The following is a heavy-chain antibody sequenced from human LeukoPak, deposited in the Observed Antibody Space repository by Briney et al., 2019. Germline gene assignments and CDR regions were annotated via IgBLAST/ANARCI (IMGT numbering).Heavy chain of an antibody. J-gene: IGHJ4*02. D-gene: IGHD1-26*01. Sequence: GGSLIRSCVASGFTFSSYAMNLVRQAPGKRLELVSGISGSGDNTYYADSVKSRFTISRDNSKNTLYLQMNSRRAEDTAVYYCAKDKLGGTNANYFDSWGQGTLVTVSS. CDR1: GFTFSSYA. CDR2: ISGSGDNT. CDR3: AKDKLGGTNANYFDS. V-gene: IGHV3-23*01.